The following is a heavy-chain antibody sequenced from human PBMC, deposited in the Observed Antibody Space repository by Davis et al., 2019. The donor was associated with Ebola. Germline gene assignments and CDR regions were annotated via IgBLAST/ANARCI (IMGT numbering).Heavy chain of an antibody. J-gene: IGHJ4*02. D-gene: IGHD2-2*02. CDR2: IIPILGIA. CDR3: ARVGCSSTSCYTGAFDY. V-gene: IGHV1-69*10. CDR1: GGTFSSYA. Sequence: SVKVSCKASGGTFSSYAISWVRQAPGQGLEWMGGIIPILGIANYAQKFQGRVTITADKSTSTAYMELSSLRSEDTAVYYCARVGCSSTSCYTGAFDYWGQGTLVTVSS.